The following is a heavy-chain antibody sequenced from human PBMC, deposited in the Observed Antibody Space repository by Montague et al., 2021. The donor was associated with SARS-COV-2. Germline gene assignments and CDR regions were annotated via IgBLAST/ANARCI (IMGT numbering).Heavy chain of an antibody. D-gene: IGHD3-3*01. CDR2: IYSGGSST. J-gene: IGHJ4*02. CDR1: GFTFSNYA. Sequence: SLRFSCAASGFTFSNYAMSWVRQAPGKGLEWVSVIYSGGSSTYYADSVKGRFTISRDNSKNTLYLQMNSLRAEDTAVYYCAKDPHYDFWSGYYFDYWGQGTLVTVSS. CDR3: AKDPHYDFWSGYYFDY. V-gene: IGHV3-23*03.